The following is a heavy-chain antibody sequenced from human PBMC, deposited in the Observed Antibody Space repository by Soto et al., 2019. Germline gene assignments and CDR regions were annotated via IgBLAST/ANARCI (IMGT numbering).Heavy chain of an antibody. D-gene: IGHD2-21*02. CDR1: GGSISSSSYY. J-gene: IGHJ3*02. CDR2: IYYSGST. CDR3: ARQGVTEIPDAFDI. Sequence: QLQLQESGPGLVKPSETLSLTCTVSGGSISSSSYYWGWIRQPPGKGLEWIGSIYYSGSTYYNPSLKGRVTLSVDTSKNQFSLKLSSVTAADTAVYYCARQGVTEIPDAFDIWGQGTMVTVSS. V-gene: IGHV4-39*01.